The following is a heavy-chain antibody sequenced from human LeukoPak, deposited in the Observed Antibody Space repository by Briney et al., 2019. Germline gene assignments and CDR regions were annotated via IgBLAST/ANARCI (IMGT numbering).Heavy chain of an antibody. CDR2: INAGNGNT. CDR3: AREIDRDGYNRFFDY. J-gene: IGHJ4*02. V-gene: IGHV1-3*01. D-gene: IGHD5-24*01. Sequence: ASVKVSCKASGGTFSSYTMHWVRQAPGQRLEWMGWINAGNGNTKYSQKFQGRVTITRDTSASTAYMDLSSLRSEDTAVYYCAREIDRDGYNRFFDYWGQGTLVTVSS. CDR1: GGTFSSYT.